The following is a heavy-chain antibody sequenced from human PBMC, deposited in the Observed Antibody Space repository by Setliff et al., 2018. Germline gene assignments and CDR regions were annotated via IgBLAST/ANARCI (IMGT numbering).Heavy chain of an antibody. CDR3: AREQWLDPPGYYYMDV. CDR1: GYSISSGY. CDR2: IYIGGSA. Sequence: PSETLSLTCTVSGYSISSGYIWGWIRQPAGKGLDWIGHIYIGGSANYNPSRKSRVTMSRDTSKNQFSLKLNSVTAADMAVYYCAREQWLDPPGYYYMDVWAKGTTVTVS. D-gene: IGHD6-19*01. J-gene: IGHJ6*03. V-gene: IGHV4-4*07.